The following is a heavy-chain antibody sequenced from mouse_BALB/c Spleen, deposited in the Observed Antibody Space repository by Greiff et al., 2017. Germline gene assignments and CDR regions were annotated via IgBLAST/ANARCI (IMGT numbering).Heavy chain of an antibody. D-gene: IGHD2-4*01. CDR2: IWGDGST. V-gene: IGHV2-6-7*01. CDR3: ARETMITTYAMDY. Sequence: VQGVESGPGLVAPSQSLSITCTVSGFSLTGYGVNWVRQPPGKGLEWLGMIWGDGSTDYNSALKSRLSISKDNSKSQVFLKMNSLQTDDTARYYCARETMITTYAMDYWGQGTSVTVSS. CDR1: GFSLTGYG. J-gene: IGHJ4*01.